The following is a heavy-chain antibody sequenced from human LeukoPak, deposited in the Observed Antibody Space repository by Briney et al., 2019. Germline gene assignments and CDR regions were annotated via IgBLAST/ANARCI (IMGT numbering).Heavy chain of an antibody. J-gene: IGHJ4*02. CDR2: IYTGGDT. D-gene: IGHD3-22*01. V-gene: IGHV3-53*01. Sequence: GGSLRLSCAASGFTVDSNYLSWVRQAPGKGLEWVSTIYTGGDTYYAASVKGRFTISRDFSKNTVFLHMNSLRAEDTAMYYCARGDDSGYYDYFDYWGQGALVTVSS. CDR1: GFTVDSNY. CDR3: ARGDDSGYYDYFDY.